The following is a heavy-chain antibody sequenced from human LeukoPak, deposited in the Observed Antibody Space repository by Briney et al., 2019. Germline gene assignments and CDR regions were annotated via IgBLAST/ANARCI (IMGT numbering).Heavy chain of an antibody. CDR3: AELGITMIGGV. CDR1: GFTFSSYA. V-gene: IGHV3-30*04. D-gene: IGHD3-10*02. J-gene: IGHJ6*04. CDR2: ISYDGSNK. Sequence: GGSLRLSCAASGFTFSSYAMHWVRQAPGKGLEWVAVISYDGSNKYYADSVKGRFTISRDNSKNTLYLQMNSLRAEDTAVYYCAELGITMIGGVWGKGTTVAISS.